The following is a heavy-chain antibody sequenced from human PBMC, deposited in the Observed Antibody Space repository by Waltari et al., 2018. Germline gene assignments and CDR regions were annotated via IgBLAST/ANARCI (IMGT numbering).Heavy chain of an antibody. D-gene: IGHD3-16*02. CDR1: GGTFSSYA. V-gene: IGHV1-69*01. CDR2: IIPIFGTA. Sequence: VSCKASGGTFSSYAISWVRQAPGQGLEWMGGIIPIFGTANYAQKFQGRVTITADESTSTAYMELSSLRSEDTAVYYCARGRLHLGELSVDAFDIWGQGTMVIVSS. CDR3: ARGRLHLGELSVDAFDI. J-gene: IGHJ3*02.